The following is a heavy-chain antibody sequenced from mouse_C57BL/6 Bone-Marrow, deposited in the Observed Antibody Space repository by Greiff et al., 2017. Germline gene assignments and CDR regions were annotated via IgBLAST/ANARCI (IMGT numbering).Heavy chain of an antibody. CDR1: GYAFTNYL. Sequence: QVQLQQSGAELVRPGTSVKVSCKASGYAFTNYLIEWVKQRPGQGLEWIGVINPGSGGTNYNEKFKGKATLTADKSSSTAYMQLSSLTSEDSAVSFCARWGGGYYDYWGQGTTLTVSS. D-gene: IGHD2-3*01. CDR2: INPGSGGT. J-gene: IGHJ2*01. CDR3: ARWGGGYYDY. V-gene: IGHV1-54*01.